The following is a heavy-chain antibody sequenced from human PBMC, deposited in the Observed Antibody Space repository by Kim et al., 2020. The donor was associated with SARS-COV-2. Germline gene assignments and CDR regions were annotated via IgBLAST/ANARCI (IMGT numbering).Heavy chain of an antibody. CDR3: ARAMVRVERVAFDI. CDR1: GFTFSSYA. D-gene: IGHD3-10*01. J-gene: IGHJ3*02. CDR2: ISYDGSNK. Sequence: GGSLRLSCAASGFTFSSYAMHWVRQAPGKGLEWVAVISYDGSNKYYADSVKGRFTISRDNSKNTLYLQMNSLRAEDTAVYYCARAMVRVERVAFDILGQG. V-gene: IGHV3-30*04.